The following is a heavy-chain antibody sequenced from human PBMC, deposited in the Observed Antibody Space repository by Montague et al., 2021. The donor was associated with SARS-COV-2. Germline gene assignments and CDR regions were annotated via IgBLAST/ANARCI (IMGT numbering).Heavy chain of an antibody. CDR3: AKVEDLRAGYALVNLDN. CDR2: IRSGGRNS. J-gene: IGHJ4*02. Sequence: SLRLSCAASGFTFSGSPMSWVRQAPGKGLEWVSVIRSGGRNSYYVESVKGRFTVSRDNSKNTVYLQMNNLRAEDTAVYYCAKVEDLRAGYALVNLDNWGQGTLVIVSS. D-gene: IGHD3/OR15-3a*01. CDR1: GFTFSGSP. V-gene: IGHV3-23*03.